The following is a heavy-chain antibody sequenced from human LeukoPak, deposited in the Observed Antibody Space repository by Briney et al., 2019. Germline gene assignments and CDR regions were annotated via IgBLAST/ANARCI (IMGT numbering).Heavy chain of an antibody. D-gene: IGHD3-22*01. CDR3: VREGDSSADAFDI. CDR2: INPNSGDA. V-gene: IGHV1-2*02. CDR1: GFPFNGYY. Sequence: ASVKVACKASGFPFNGYYMHWVRQAPGQGLEWMGWINPNSGDANYAQKFQGRVTMTRDTSISTAYMELRRLRSDDTAVYHCVREGDSSADAFDIWGQGTMVTVSS. J-gene: IGHJ3*02.